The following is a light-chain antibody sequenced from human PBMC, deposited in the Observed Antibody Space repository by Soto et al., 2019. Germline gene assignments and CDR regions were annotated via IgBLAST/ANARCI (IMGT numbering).Light chain of an antibody. CDR3: QHWNDYSWT. Sequence: LSASVGDRVTITCRASQSISIWLAWYQQKPGKAPNLLIYKTSSLETGVPSRFSGSGSGTEFTLTISSLQPDDFATYYCQHWNDYSWTFGQGTKVEVK. CDR2: KTS. CDR1: QSISIW. V-gene: IGKV1-5*03. J-gene: IGKJ1*01.